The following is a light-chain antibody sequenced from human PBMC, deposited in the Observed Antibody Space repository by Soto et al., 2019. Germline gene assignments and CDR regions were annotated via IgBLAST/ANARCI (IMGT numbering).Light chain of an antibody. Sequence: QSVLTQPPSASGTPGQRVTISCSGSSSNIGSNYVYWYQQLPGTAPKLLIYSNNQRPSGVRDRFSGSKSGTSASLAISGLRSEDGADYYCATWDDSLRGWVFGGGTKLTVL. V-gene: IGLV1-47*02. J-gene: IGLJ3*02. CDR1: SSNIGSNY. CDR3: ATWDDSLRGWV. CDR2: SNN.